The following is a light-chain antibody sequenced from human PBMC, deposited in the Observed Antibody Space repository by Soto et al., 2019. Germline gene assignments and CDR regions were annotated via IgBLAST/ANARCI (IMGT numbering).Light chain of an antibody. Sequence: EVLMTQSPLSLPVALGQPAAISCRSSQSLVHSDGNTYLNWLQQRPGQSPRRIIYKVSNRDSGVPDRFSGSGSGTDFTLTISRVEAEDIGVYYCVQGTHWPRAFGQGTKVDIK. J-gene: IGKJ1*01. CDR3: VQGTHWPRA. V-gene: IGKV2-30*02. CDR2: KVS. CDR1: QSLVHSDGNTY.